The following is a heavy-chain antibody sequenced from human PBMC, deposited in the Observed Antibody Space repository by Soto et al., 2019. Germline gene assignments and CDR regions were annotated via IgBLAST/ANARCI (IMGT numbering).Heavy chain of an antibody. Sequence: QLQLQQSGPGLVKPSQTLSLTCAISGDIVSSNSDTWTWIRQSPSRGLEWLGRTYFRSRWSKWYNAYSSSVKRRLTTTPVTSENQFSLHLSSVPLDDTAVYYCAREFRSGGSFVDSRGQGTLVTVSS. J-gene: IGHJ4*02. CDR2: TYFRSRWSKWYN. V-gene: IGHV6-1*01. D-gene: IGHD3-3*01. CDR1: GDIVSSNSDT. CDR3: AREFRSGGSFVDS.